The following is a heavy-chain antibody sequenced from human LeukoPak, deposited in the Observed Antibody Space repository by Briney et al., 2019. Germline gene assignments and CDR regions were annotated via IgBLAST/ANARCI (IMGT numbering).Heavy chain of an antibody. CDR3: AKDRRIAAAGTGGDY. Sequence: GGSLRLSCAASGFTFSSYSMNWVRQAPGKGLEWVSYISSSSSTIYYADSVKGRFTISRDNAKNSLYLQMNSLRAEDTAVYYCAKDRRIAAAGTGGDYWGQGTLVTVSS. V-gene: IGHV3-48*01. D-gene: IGHD6-13*01. CDR2: ISSSSSTI. CDR1: GFTFSSYS. J-gene: IGHJ4*02.